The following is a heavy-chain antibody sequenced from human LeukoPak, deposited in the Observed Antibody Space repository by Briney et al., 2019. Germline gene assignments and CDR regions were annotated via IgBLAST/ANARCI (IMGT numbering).Heavy chain of an antibody. V-gene: IGHV4-34*01. Sequence: SETLSLTCAVYGGSFSGYYWSWIRQPPGKGLEWIGEINHSGSTNYNPSLKSRVTISVDTSKDQFSLKLSSVTAADTAVYYCAADSGSGSYLSAFDIWGQGTMVTVSS. CDR1: GGSFSGYY. J-gene: IGHJ3*02. D-gene: IGHD1-26*01. CDR3: AADSGSGSYLSAFDI. CDR2: INHSGST.